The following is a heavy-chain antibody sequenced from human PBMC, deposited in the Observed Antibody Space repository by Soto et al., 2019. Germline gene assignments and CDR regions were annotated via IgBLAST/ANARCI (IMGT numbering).Heavy chain of an antibody. D-gene: IGHD2-15*01. Sequence: QLQLQESGPGLVKPSETLSLTCTVSGGSISSSSYYWGWIRQPPGKGLEWIGSIYYSGSTYYNPSLKSRVTISVDTSKNQCSMKLSSVTAADTVVYYCARHVGGNDDAFDIWGQGTMVTVSS. CDR2: IYYSGST. J-gene: IGHJ3*02. CDR1: GGSISSSSYY. V-gene: IGHV4-39*01. CDR3: ARHVGGNDDAFDI.